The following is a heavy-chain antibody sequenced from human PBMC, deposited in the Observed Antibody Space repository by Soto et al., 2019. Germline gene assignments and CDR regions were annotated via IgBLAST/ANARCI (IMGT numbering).Heavy chain of an antibody. Sequence: GAAVKVSCKASGGTFSSYAISWVRQAPGQGLEWMGGTIPIFGTANYAQKFQGRVTITADESTSTAYMELSSLRSEDTAVYYCARRNFKYGDLYYFDYWGQGTLVTVSS. V-gene: IGHV1-69*13. CDR3: ARRNFKYGDLYYFDY. CDR1: GGTFSSYA. CDR2: TIPIFGTA. J-gene: IGHJ4*02. D-gene: IGHD4-17*01.